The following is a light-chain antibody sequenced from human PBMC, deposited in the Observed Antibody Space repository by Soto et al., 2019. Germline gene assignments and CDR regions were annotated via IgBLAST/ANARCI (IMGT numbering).Light chain of an antibody. CDR1: SSDVGGDNY. V-gene: IGLV2-8*01. CDR2: EVS. J-gene: IGLJ2*01. Sequence: QSALTQPPSASGSPGQSVTISCTGTSSDVGGDNYVSWYQQHPGKAPKLMIYEVSKRPSGVPDRFSGSKSGNTASLTVSGLKAEDEADYYCSSYAGSNNLVVFGGGTKLTVL. CDR3: SSYAGSNNLVV.